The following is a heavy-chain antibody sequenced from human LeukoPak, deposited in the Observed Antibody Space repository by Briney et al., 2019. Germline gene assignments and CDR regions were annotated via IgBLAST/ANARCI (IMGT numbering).Heavy chain of an antibody. CDR3: ARSPFDYGGNPFDY. V-gene: IGHV3-11*01. CDR2: ISSSGSTI. D-gene: IGHD4-23*01. Sequence: GGSLRLSCAASGFTFSDYYMSWIRQAPGKGLQWVSYISSSGSTIYYADSVKGRFTISRDNAKNSLYLEMNSLRAEDTAVYYCARSPFDYGGNPFDYWGQGILVTVSS. CDR1: GFTFSDYY. J-gene: IGHJ4*02.